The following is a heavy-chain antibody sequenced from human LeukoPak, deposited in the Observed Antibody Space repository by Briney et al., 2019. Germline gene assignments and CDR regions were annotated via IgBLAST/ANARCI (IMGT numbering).Heavy chain of an antibody. CDR1: GGSVSSGNYF. V-gene: IGHV4-61*01. Sequence: SETLSLTCTVSGGSVSSGNYFWSWIRQPPGKGLEWIGYIYYSGSTNYNPSLKSRVTISVDTSKNQFSLKLSSVTAADTAVYYCARGEGYDSSGYYYYGMDVWGQGTTVTVSS. J-gene: IGHJ6*02. CDR2: IYYSGST. CDR3: ARGEGYDSSGYYYYGMDV. D-gene: IGHD3-22*01.